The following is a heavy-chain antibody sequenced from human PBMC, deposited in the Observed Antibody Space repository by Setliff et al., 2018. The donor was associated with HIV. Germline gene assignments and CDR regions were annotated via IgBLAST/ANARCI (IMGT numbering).Heavy chain of an antibody. J-gene: IGHJ6*03. CDR3: ARASWFSSSSGDYYYMDV. CDR1: GDSVSNGAYY. V-gene: IGHV4-31*11. CDR2: IYYSGHT. Sequence: PSETLSLTCAVSGDSVSNGAYYWSWIRQHPGKGLEWIGHIYYSGHTHYNPSLKSRVSISVDASKNQFSLRLSSVTAADTAVYSCARASWFSSSSGDYYYMDVWG. D-gene: IGHD6-6*01.